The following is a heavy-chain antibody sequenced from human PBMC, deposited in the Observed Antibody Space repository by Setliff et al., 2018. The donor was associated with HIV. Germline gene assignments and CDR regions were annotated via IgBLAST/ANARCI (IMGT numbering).Heavy chain of an antibody. CDR2: RSTTGST. D-gene: IGHD3-22*01. CDR1: GDSISSYF. CDR3: ARQTYYYDNSGHNWFDP. V-gene: IGHV4-4*09. J-gene: IGHJ5*02. Sequence: SETLSLTCTVSGDSISSYFWSWIRQSPGKGLEWIGFRSTTGSTNYNPSLRSRVTISVDTSKSQFSLRLTSVTAADTAVYFCARQTYYYDNSGHNWFDPWGQGTLVTVSS.